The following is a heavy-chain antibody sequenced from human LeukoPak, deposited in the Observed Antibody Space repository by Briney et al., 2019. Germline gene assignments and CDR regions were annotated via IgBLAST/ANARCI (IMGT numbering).Heavy chain of an antibody. D-gene: IGHD3-10*01. CDR3: ARGVGFVKIDY. CDR2: INHSGST. CDR1: GGSFSGYF. V-gene: IGHV4-34*01. Sequence: SETLSLTCAVYGGSFSGYFWSWIRQPPGKGLEWIGEINHSGSTNYNPSLKSRVTISVDTSKNQFSLKLSDVTAADTAVYYCARGVGFVKIDYWGQGTLVTVSP. J-gene: IGHJ4*02.